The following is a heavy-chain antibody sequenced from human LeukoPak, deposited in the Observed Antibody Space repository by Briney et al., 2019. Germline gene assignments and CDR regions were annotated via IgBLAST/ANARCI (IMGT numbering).Heavy chain of an antibody. CDR3: ARDSDYGGNTYYFDY. Sequence: PGRSLRLSCAASGFTFSSYAMHWVRQAPGKGLEWVAVISYDGSNKYYADSVKGRFTISRDNSKNTLYLQMNSLRAEDMAVYYCARDSDYGGNTYYFDYWGQGTLVTVSS. V-gene: IGHV3-30*01. J-gene: IGHJ4*02. CDR2: ISYDGSNK. D-gene: IGHD4-23*01. CDR1: GFTFSSYA.